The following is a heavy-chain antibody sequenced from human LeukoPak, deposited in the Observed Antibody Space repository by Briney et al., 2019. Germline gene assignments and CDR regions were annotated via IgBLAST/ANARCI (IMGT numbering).Heavy chain of an antibody. CDR3: ARDYVGYYYYGMDV. Sequence: PSQTLSLTCTVSGGSISSGGYYWSWIRQHPGKGLEWIGYIYYSGSTYYNPSLKSRVTISVDTSKNQFSLKLSSVTAADTAVYYCARDYVGYYYYGMDVWGQGTTVTVS. V-gene: IGHV4-31*03. CDR2: IYYSGST. D-gene: IGHD3-16*01. J-gene: IGHJ6*02. CDR1: GGSISSGGYY.